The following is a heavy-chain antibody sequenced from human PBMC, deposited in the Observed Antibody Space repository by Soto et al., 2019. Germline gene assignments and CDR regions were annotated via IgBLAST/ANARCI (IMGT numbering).Heavy chain of an antibody. D-gene: IGHD1-26*01. CDR1: GGTFSSSG. CDR2: IMPISGTA. J-gene: IGHJ4*02. Sequence: QVQLVQSGAEVKKPGSSVKVSCKASGGTFSSSGISWVRQAPGQGLEWMGGIMPISGTANYAQKFQGRVTITADESTSTAYMELSSLRSEDTAVYYCARDSGSYYLLLDYWGQGTLVTVSS. V-gene: IGHV1-69*01. CDR3: ARDSGSYYLLLDY.